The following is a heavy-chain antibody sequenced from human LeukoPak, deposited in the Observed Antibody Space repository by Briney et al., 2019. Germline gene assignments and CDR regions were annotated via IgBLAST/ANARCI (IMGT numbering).Heavy chain of an antibody. D-gene: IGHD3-9*01. Sequence: PGGSLRLSCASSVYTYNIHVASCGSHAPGKGLEGVSAISSSGGSTFHADSVEGRLTISRDNSQNTLYLQVNSPKAEDTAVYYCAKGLTSLQYDSWGQGTLVTVSS. CDR2: ISSSGGST. CDR3: AKGLTSLQYDS. J-gene: IGHJ4*02. CDR1: VYTYNIHV. V-gene: IGHV3-23*01.